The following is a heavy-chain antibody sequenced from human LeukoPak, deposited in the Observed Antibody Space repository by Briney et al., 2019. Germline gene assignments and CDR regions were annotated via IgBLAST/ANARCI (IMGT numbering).Heavy chain of an antibody. CDR1: GFTFSNYA. CDR2: ISYHGSNK. V-gene: IGHV3-30*14. CDR3: ARSSSNFDY. Sequence: PGGSLRLSCAASGFTFSNYAMHWARQAPGKGLEWVTLISYHGSNKYYADSVKGRFTISRDSSKNTLYLQMNSLRAEDTAVYYCARSSSNFDYWGQGTLVTVSS. J-gene: IGHJ4*02. D-gene: IGHD2-2*01.